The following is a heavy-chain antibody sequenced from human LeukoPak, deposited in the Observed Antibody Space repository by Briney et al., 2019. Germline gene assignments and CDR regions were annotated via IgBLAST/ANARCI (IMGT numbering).Heavy chain of an antibody. V-gene: IGHV1-69*05. Sequence: SVKVSCKASGGTFSSYAISWVRQAPGQGLEWMGRIIPIFGTANYAQKFQGRVTITTDESTSTAYMELSSLRSGDTAVYYCARDFGIAAAGIDYWGQGTLVTVSS. J-gene: IGHJ4*02. CDR3: ARDFGIAAAGIDY. CDR1: GGTFSSYA. CDR2: IIPIFGTA. D-gene: IGHD6-13*01.